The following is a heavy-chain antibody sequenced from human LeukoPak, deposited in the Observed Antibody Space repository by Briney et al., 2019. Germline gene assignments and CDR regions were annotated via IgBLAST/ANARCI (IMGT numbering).Heavy chain of an antibody. CDR2: FDPEDGET. CDR1: GYTLTELS. V-gene: IGHV1-24*01. CDR3: ATDFIAVAGTYYYYGMDV. J-gene: IGHJ6*02. D-gene: IGHD6-19*01. Sequence: EASVKVSCKVSGYTLTELSMHWVRQAPGKGLEWMGGFDPEDGETIYARKFQGRVTMTEDTSTDTAYMELSSLRSEDTAAYYCATDFIAVAGTYYYYGMDVWGQGTTVTVSS.